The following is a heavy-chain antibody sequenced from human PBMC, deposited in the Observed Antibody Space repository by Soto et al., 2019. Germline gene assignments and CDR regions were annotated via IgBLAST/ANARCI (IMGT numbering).Heavy chain of an antibody. CDR1: GGSISSYY. D-gene: IGHD3-22*01. CDR3: ARGKENYYDSRHAFDI. Sequence: QVQLQESGPGLVKPSETLSLTCTVSGGSISSYYWSWIRQPPGKGLEWIGYIYYSGSTNYNPSLKSRVNISVDTSKNQFSLKLSSVTAADTAVYYCARGKENYYDSRHAFDIWGQGTMVTVSS. V-gene: IGHV4-59*01. J-gene: IGHJ3*02. CDR2: IYYSGST.